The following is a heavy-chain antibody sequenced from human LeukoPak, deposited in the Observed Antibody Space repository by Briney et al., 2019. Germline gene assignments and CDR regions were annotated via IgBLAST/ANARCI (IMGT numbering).Heavy chain of an antibody. V-gene: IGHV1-8*01. D-gene: IGHD3-10*01. CDR2: MNPNSGNT. CDR3: ATTVWFGELPYYYYYMDV. CDR1: GYTFTSYD. J-gene: IGHJ6*03. Sequence: ASVKVSCKASGYTFTSYDINWVRQATGQGLEWMGWMNPNSGNTGYAQKFQGRVTMTRNTSISTAYMELSSLRSEDTAVYYCATTVWFGELPYYYYYMDVWGKGTTVTISS.